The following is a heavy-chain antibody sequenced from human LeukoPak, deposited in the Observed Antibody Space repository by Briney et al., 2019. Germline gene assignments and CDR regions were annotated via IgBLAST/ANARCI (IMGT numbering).Heavy chain of an antibody. J-gene: IGHJ4*01. Sequence: XSXXWXRQAPGKGLEWVSFIYSDNTHYSDSVKGRFTISRDNSXXTLXLQMNSLRAEDTAGYYCARXXXXXPWGXGXXXXVSS. CDR1: XS. CDR2: IYSDNT. V-gene: IGHV3-53*01. CDR3: ARXXXXXP.